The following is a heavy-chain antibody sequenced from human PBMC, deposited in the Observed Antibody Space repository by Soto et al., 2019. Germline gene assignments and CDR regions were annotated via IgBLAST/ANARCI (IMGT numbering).Heavy chain of an antibody. D-gene: IGHD3-10*01. CDR1: GSTFSSYA. CDR2: ISGSGGST. V-gene: IGHV3-23*01. J-gene: IGHJ4*02. CDR3: AKDPPYYYGSGSHVGYYFDY. Sequence: GSLRLSCAASGSTFSSYAMSWVRQAPGKGLEWVSAISGSGGSTYYADSVKGRFTISRDNSKNTLYLQMNSLRAEDTAVYYCAKDPPYYYGSGSHVGYYFDYWGQGTLVTVSS.